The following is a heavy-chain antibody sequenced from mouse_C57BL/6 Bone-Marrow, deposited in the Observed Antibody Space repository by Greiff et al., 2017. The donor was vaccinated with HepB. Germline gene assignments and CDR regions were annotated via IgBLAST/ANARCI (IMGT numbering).Heavy chain of an antibody. CDR3: AREGGGPRGVDY. CDR1: GYSITSGYY. D-gene: IGHD3-3*01. CDR2: ISYDGSN. V-gene: IGHV3-6*01. Sequence: EVKLVESGPGLVKPSQSLSLTCSVTGYSITSGYYWNWIRQFPGNKLEWMGYISYDGSNNYNPSLKNRISITRDTSKNQFFLKLNSVTTEDTATYYGAREGGGPRGVDYWAKGTTLTASS. J-gene: IGHJ2*01.